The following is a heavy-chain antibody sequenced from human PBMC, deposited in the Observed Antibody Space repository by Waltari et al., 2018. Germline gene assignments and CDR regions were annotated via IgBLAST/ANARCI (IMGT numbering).Heavy chain of an antibody. D-gene: IGHD6-6*01. CDR2: IYHSGST. V-gene: IGHV4-38-2*02. CDR3: ARETFEYSSSSGDY. Sequence: QVQLQESGPGLVKPSETLSLTCAVSGYSISRGYYWGWIRQPPGKGLEWIGSIYHSGSTYYNPSLKSRVTISVDTSKNQFSLKLSSVTAADTAVYYCARETFEYSSSSGDYWGQGTLVTVSS. J-gene: IGHJ4*02. CDR1: GYSISRGYY.